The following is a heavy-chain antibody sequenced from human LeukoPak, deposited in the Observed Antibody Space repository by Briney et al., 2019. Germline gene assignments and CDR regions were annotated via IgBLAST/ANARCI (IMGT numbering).Heavy chain of an antibody. Sequence: GSSVKVSCKASGGTFSSYAISWMRQAPGQGLEWMGGIIPIFGTANYAQKFQGRVTITTDESTSTAYMELSSLRSEDAAVYYCARGRVSRPDNWFDPWGQGTLVTVSS. CDR2: IIPIFGTA. J-gene: IGHJ5*02. V-gene: IGHV1-69*05. CDR1: GGTFSSYA. D-gene: IGHD5/OR15-5a*01. CDR3: ARGRVSRPDNWFDP.